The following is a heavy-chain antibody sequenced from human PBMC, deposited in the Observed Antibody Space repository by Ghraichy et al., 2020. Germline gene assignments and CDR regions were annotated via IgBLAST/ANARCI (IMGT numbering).Heavy chain of an antibody. CDR1: GFTFEDYT. V-gene: IGHV3-43*01. CDR2: VTWDGDNR. CDR3: AKEISYTGDDLYFDY. D-gene: IGHD7-27*01. Sequence: GGSLRLSCAASGFTFEDYTMHWVRQAPGKGLEWVSLVTWDGDNRYYSDSVKGRFTISRDNRGKSLYLQMNSLRAEDTALYYCAKEISYTGDDLYFDYWGQGALVTVSS. J-gene: IGHJ4*02.